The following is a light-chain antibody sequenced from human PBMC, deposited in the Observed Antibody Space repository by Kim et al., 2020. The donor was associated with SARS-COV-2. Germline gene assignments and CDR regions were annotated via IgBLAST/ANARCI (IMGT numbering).Light chain of an antibody. Sequence: DIQMTQSPSSLSASVGDRVTITCRASQSISSYVNWYQQKPGKAPKLLIYAASSLQSGVPSRFSGSGSGTDFTLTISSLQPEDFATYYCQQSYSTPITFGQGTRLEMK. CDR2: AAS. J-gene: IGKJ5*01. CDR3: QQSYSTPIT. CDR1: QSISSY. V-gene: IGKV1-39*01.